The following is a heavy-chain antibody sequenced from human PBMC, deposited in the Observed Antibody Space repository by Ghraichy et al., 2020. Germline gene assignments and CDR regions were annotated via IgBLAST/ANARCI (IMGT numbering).Heavy chain of an antibody. CDR2: VYYTGST. V-gene: IGHV4-39*07. CDR1: GGSISSSSYY. Sequence: SQTLSLTCTVSGGSISSSSYYWSWIRQPPGKGLEWIGSVYYTGSTHYNPSLKSRVTISADTSKKQFSLKLSSVTAADTAVYYCARDLSRYDFWSGYYRADYYYYSMDVWGHGTTVTVSS. D-gene: IGHD3-3*01. J-gene: IGHJ6*02. CDR3: ARDLSRYDFWSGYYRADYYYYSMDV.